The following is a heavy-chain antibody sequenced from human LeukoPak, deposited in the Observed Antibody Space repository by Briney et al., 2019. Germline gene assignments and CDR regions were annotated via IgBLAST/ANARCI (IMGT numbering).Heavy chain of an antibody. CDR3: ASRGYSSSWYYFDY. V-gene: IGHV5-51*01. CDR2: IYPGDSDT. J-gene: IGHJ4*02. CDR1: GYSFTNYW. Sequence: GESLKVSCKGSGYSFTNYWIAWVRQMPGRGLEWMGIIYPGDSDTRYSPSFQGQVTISADKSISTAYLLWSSLKASDTAMYFCASRGYSSSWYYFDYWGQGTLVTVSS. D-gene: IGHD6-13*01.